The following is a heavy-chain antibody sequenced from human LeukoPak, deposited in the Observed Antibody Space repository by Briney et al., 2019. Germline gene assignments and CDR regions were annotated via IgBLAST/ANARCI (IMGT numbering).Heavy chain of an antibody. CDR1: GFTFSSYA. V-gene: IGHV3-23*01. CDR2: ISGSGGST. J-gene: IGHJ4*02. Sequence: PGGSLRLSCAASGFTFSSYAMSWVRQAPGKGLEWVSAISGSGGSTYYADSVKGRFTISRDNSKSTLYLQMNSLRAEDAPVYYCAKGAIFGVVTYFDYWGQGTLVTVSS. D-gene: IGHD3-3*01. CDR3: AKGAIFGVVTYFDY.